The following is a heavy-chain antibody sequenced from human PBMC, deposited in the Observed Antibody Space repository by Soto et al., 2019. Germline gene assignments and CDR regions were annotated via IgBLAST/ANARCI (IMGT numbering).Heavy chain of an antibody. J-gene: IGHJ4*02. CDR2: INGGGDAT. CDR3: AKESAATGIPFFDY. D-gene: IGHD6-13*01. CDR1: GFRFSSFA. V-gene: IGHV3-23*01. Sequence: EVQLLESGGGLVHPGGSLRLPCAASGFRFSSFAMSWVRQTPGEGLEWVAGINGGGDATYYIDSVRGRFAISRDNFKYTLYLQMDSLRAEDTAVYYCAKESAATGIPFFDYWGQGTLVTVSS.